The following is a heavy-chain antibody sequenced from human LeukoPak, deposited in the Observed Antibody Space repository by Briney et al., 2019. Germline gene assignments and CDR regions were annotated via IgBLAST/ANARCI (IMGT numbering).Heavy chain of an antibody. CDR3: AKIVVVVAWSMDV. CDR1: GFTFSSYA. CDR2: ISYDGSNK. D-gene: IGHD2-15*01. V-gene: IGHV3-30-3*02. J-gene: IGHJ6*02. Sequence: SGGSLRLSCAASGFTFSSYAMYWVRQAPGKGLEWVAVISYDGSNKYYADSVKGRFTISRDNSKNTLYLQMNSLRAEDTAVYYCAKIVVVVAWSMDVWGQGTTVTVSS.